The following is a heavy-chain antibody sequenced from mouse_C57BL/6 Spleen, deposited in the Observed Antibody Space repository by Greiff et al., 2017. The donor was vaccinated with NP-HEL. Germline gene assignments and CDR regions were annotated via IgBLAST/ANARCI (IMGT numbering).Heavy chain of an antibody. CDR3: ARDYYGSSYYAMDY. Sequence: VQLQQSGAELVKPGASVKISCKASGYAFSSYWMNWVKQRPGKGLEWIGQIYPGDGDTNYNGKFKGKATLTADKSSSTAYMQLSSLTSEDSAVYFWARDYYGSSYYAMDYWGQGTSVTVSS. CDR1: GYAFSSYW. CDR2: IYPGDGDT. J-gene: IGHJ4*01. V-gene: IGHV1-80*01. D-gene: IGHD1-1*01.